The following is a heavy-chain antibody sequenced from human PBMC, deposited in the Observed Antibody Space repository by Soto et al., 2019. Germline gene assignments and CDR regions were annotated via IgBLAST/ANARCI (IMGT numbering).Heavy chain of an antibody. D-gene: IGHD5-12*01. Sequence: PSETLSLTCAVYGGSFSGYYWSWIRQPPGKGLEWIGEINHSGSTNYNPSLKSRVTISVDTSKNQFSLKLSSVTAADTAVYYCARERHTRVATITQNYYYYYYMDVWGKGTTVTVSS. J-gene: IGHJ6*03. V-gene: IGHV4-34*01. CDR3: ARERHTRVATITQNYYYYYYMDV. CDR2: INHSGST. CDR1: GGSFSGYY.